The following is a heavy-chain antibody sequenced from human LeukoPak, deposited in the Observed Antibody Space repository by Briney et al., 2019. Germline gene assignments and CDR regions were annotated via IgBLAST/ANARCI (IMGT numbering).Heavy chain of an antibody. V-gene: IGHV4-39*01. Sequence: SETLSLTCIVSGVSINSVNYYWGWIRQPPGKGLEWIGNIYYSGSTYYNPSLKSRVTISVDTSRNQFSLKLSSVTAADTAVYYCARPPSGGVVVVTALNWFAPWGQGTLVTVSS. CDR2: IYYSGST. CDR3: ARPPSGGVVVVTALNWFAP. J-gene: IGHJ5*02. D-gene: IGHD2-15*01. CDR1: GVSINSVNYY.